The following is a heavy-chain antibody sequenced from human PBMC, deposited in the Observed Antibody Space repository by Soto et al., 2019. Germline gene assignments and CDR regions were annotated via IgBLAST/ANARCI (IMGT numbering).Heavy chain of an antibody. CDR3: AKNPGGSVPWFDP. CDR2: ISGSGGST. Sequence: EVQLLESGGGLVQPGGSLRLSCAASEFTFSSYAMSWVRQAPGKGLEWVSGISGSGGSTYYADPVKGRFTISRDNSKNTLFLQMNSLRAEDTAVYYCAKNPGGSVPWFDPWGQGTLVTVSS. V-gene: IGHV3-23*01. D-gene: IGHD2-15*01. CDR1: EFTFSSYA. J-gene: IGHJ5*02.